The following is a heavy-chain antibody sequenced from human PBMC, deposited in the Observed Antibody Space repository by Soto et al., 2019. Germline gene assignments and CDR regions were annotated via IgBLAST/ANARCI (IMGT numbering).Heavy chain of an antibody. V-gene: IGHV4-34*01. CDR3: ARAPRVQPLLFYYYYMDV. D-gene: IGHD2-21*02. J-gene: IGHJ6*03. CDR2: INHSGST. CDR1: GGSFSGYY. Sequence: SETLSLTCAVYGGSFSGYYWSWIRQPPGKGLEWIGEINHSGSTNYNPSLKSRVTISVDTSKNQFSLKLSSVTAADTAVYYCARAPRVQPLLFYYYYMDVWGKGTTVTVSS.